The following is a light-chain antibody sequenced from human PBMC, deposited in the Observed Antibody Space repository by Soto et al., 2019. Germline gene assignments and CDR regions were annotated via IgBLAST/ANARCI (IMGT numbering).Light chain of an antibody. J-gene: IGKJ2*01. CDR3: QQSYRTPYT. CDR2: AAS. Sequence: DIQMTQSPSSLSASVGDRVTITCRASQSISNYLNWYQQKPGTAPKLLIYAASSLQSGAPSRFSGSGSGTDFILTISSLQPEDSATYYCQQSYRTPYTFGQGTKLEIK. CDR1: QSISNY. V-gene: IGKV1-39*01.